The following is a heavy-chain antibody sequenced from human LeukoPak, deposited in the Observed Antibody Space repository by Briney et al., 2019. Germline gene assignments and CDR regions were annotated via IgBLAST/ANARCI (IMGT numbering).Heavy chain of an antibody. Sequence: SETLSLTCTVSGGSVSSGSYYWSWMRQPPEKGLEWIGYIYYSGGTNYNPSLKSRVTISVDTSKNRFSLKLSSVTAADTAVYYCARARYFDPGSIVDPWGQGTLVTVSS. CDR2: IYYSGGT. J-gene: IGHJ5*02. D-gene: IGHD3-9*01. V-gene: IGHV4-61*01. CDR1: GGSVSSGSYY. CDR3: ARARYFDPGSIVDP.